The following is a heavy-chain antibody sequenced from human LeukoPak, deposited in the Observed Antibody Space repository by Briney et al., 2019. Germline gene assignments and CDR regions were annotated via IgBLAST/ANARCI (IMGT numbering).Heavy chain of an antibody. J-gene: IGHJ6*02. V-gene: IGHV3-7*01. CDR2: INEDGSEK. CDR3: ARDGPYYDILTGLYGMDV. CDR1: GFTFSNYW. Sequence: GGSLRLSCAASGFTFSNYWMGWVRQAPGRGLEWVANINEDGSEKYYVDSVKGRFTISRDNSKNTLYLQMNSLRAEDTAVYYCARDGPYYDILTGLYGMDVWGQGTTVTVSS. D-gene: IGHD3-9*01.